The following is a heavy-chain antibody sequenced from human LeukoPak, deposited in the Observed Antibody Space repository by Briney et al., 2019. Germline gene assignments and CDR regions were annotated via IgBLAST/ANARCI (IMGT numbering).Heavy chain of an antibody. V-gene: IGHV3-9*01. CDR3: AKDIGPYGSFFDY. Sequence: GRSLRLSCAASGFTFDGYAMHWVRQAPGKGLEWVSAITWSSYNINYADSVKGRFTISRDNAKNSLYLQMNSLRTEDTALYHCAKDIGPYGSFFDYWGQGTLVTVSS. J-gene: IGHJ4*02. CDR2: ITWSSYNI. D-gene: IGHD3-10*01. CDR1: GFTFDGYA.